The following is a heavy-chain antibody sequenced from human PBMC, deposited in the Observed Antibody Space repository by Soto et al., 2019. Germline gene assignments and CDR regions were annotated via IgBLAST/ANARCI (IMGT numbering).Heavy chain of an antibody. Sequence: VGSLRLSCAASGFTFSSYAMSWVRQAPGKGLEWVSAISGSGGSTYYADSVKGRFTISRDNSKNTLYLQMNSLRAEDTAVYYCAKVDTSYYYDSSGYYREPFDYWGQGTLVTVSS. CDR2: ISGSGGST. CDR1: GFTFSSYA. J-gene: IGHJ4*02. CDR3: AKVDTSYYYDSSGYYREPFDY. D-gene: IGHD3-22*01. V-gene: IGHV3-23*01.